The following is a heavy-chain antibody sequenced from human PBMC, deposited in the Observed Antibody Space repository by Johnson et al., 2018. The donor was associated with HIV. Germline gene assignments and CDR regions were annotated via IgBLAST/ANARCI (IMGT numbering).Heavy chain of an antibody. CDR2: ISSRSGPI. V-gene: IGHV3-11*01. CDR3: ASVLGRGYSGYDKNYDAFDI. Sequence: QVQLVESGGGLVKPGGSLRLSCAASGFTFSDYYMSWIRQAPGKGLEGVSHISSRSGPISCSYSVKGRFTISRDNAKNSLYLQMNSLRAEDTALYYCASVLGRGYSGYDKNYDAFDIWGQGTMVTVSS. J-gene: IGHJ3*02. D-gene: IGHD5-12*01. CDR1: GFTFSDYY.